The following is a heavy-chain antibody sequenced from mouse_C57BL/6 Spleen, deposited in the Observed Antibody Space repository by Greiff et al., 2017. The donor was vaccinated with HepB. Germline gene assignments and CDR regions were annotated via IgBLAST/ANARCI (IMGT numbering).Heavy chain of an antibody. CDR3: ARASITTVEPWYFDV. CDR1: GYTFTSYG. Sequence: VQLQQSGAELARPGASVKLSCKASGYTFTSYGISWVKQRTGQGLEWIGEIYPRSGNTYYNEKFKGKATLTADKSSSTAYMELRSLTSEDSAVYFCARASITTVEPWYFDVWGTGTTVTVSS. J-gene: IGHJ1*03. CDR2: IYPRSGNT. D-gene: IGHD1-1*01. V-gene: IGHV1-81*01.